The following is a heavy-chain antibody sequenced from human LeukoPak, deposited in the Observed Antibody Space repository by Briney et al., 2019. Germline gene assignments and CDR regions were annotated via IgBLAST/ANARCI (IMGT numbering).Heavy chain of an antibody. Sequence: GESLKISCKASGYSFISHWIGWVRQLPGKGLEWMGLIFPGDSETIYSPSLQGQVTISADKSINTAYLRWSSLKASDTAMYYCATSESQTRFDYWGQGTLVTVSS. V-gene: IGHV5-51*01. D-gene: IGHD1/OR15-1a*01. CDR1: GYSFISHW. CDR3: ATSESQTRFDY. CDR2: IFPGDSET. J-gene: IGHJ4*02.